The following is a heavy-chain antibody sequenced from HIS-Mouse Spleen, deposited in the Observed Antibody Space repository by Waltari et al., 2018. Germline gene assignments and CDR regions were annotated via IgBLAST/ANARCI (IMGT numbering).Heavy chain of an antibody. CDR1: GGSISSSSYY. Sequence: QLQLQESGPGLVKPSETLSLTCTVSGGSISSSSYYWGWIRQPPGKGLEWIGSIYYSGSTYYNPSLKSRVTRSGDTAKNQFSLKLSSVTAADTAVYYCAREIPYSSSWYDWYFDLWGRGTLVTVSS. CDR3: AREIPYSSSWYDWYFDL. V-gene: IGHV4-39*07. CDR2: IYYSGST. J-gene: IGHJ2*01. D-gene: IGHD6-13*01.